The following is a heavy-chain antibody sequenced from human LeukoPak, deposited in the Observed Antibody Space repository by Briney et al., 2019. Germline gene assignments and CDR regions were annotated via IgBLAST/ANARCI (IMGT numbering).Heavy chain of an antibody. D-gene: IGHD4-11*01. Sequence: PGGSLRLSCAASGFTFSDYYMTWVRQAPGKGLEWVSSISSSSSYIYYADSVKGRFTISRDNAKNSLYLQMNSLRAEDTAVYYCARAYDYTHANWGQGTLVTVSS. J-gene: IGHJ4*02. CDR2: ISSSSSYI. V-gene: IGHV3-21*01. CDR1: GFTFSDYY. CDR3: ARAYDYTHAN.